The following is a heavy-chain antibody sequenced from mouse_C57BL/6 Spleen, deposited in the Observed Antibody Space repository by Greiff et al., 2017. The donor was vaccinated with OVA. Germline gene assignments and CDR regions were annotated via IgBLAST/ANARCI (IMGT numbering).Heavy chain of an antibody. CDR3: VRDSSGYGWFAY. CDR2: IRSKSSNYAT. V-gene: IGHV10-3*01. D-gene: IGHD3-2*02. Sequence: EVQLVESGGGLVQPKGSLKLSCAASGFTFNTYAMHWVRQAPGKGLEWVARIRSKSSNYATYYADSVKDRFTISRDDSQSMLYLPMNNLKTEDTAMYYCVRDSSGYGWFAYWGQGTLVTVSA. CDR1: GFTFNTYA. J-gene: IGHJ3*01.